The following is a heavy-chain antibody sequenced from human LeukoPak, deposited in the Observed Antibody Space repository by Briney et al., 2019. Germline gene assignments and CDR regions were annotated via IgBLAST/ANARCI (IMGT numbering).Heavy chain of an antibody. CDR1: GGSISSGGYY. J-gene: IGHJ3*02. V-gene: IGHV4-61*08. D-gene: IGHD5-24*01. Sequence: SETLSLTCTVSGGSISSGGYYWSWIRQPPGKGLEWIGEINHSGSTNYNPSLKSRVTISVDTSKNQFSLKLSSVTAADTAVYYCARLRWLQNRNAFDIWGQGTMVTVSS. CDR2: INHSGST. CDR3: ARLRWLQNRNAFDI.